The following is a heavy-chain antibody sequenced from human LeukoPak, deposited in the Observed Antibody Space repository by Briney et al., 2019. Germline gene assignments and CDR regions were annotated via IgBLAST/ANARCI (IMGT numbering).Heavy chain of an antibody. V-gene: IGHV3-7*03. J-gene: IGHJ4*02. D-gene: IGHD2-2*01. CDR2: IKQAGSEK. CDR3: ARVRRCSSTSCYYISG. Sequence: GGSLRLSCAASGFTFSSYWMSWVRQAPGKGLEWVANIKQAGSEKYYVDSVKGRFTISRHNSKNTLYLQMNSLRAEDTAVYYCARVRRCSSTSCYYISGWGQGTLVTVSS. CDR1: GFTFSSYW.